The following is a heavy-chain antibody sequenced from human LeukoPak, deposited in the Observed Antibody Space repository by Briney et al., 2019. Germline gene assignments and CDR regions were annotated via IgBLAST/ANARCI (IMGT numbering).Heavy chain of an antibody. CDR3: ARESDSSSSNSMFWFDP. CDR2: INHSGST. J-gene: IGHJ5*02. Sequence: PSETLSLTCAVYGGSFSGYYWSWIRQPPGKGLEWIGEINHSGSTNYNPSLKSRVTISVDTSKNQFSLKLSSVTAADTAVYYCARESDSSSSNSMFWFDPWGQGTLVTVSS. CDR1: GGSFSGYY. D-gene: IGHD6-6*01. V-gene: IGHV4-34*01.